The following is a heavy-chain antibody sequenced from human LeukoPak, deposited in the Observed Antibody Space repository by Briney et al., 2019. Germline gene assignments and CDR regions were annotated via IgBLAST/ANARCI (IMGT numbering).Heavy chain of an antibody. V-gene: IGHV4-59*01. CDR1: GGSISSYY. CDR2: IYYSGST. D-gene: IGHD6-13*01. CDR3: ARVNSSSWYRTYYYYYYMDV. J-gene: IGHJ6*03. Sequence: PSETLSLTCTVSGGSISSYYWSWIRQPPGKGLEWIGYIYYSGSTNYNPSLKSRVTISVDTSKNQFSLKLSSVTAADTAVYYCARVNSSSWYRTYYYYYYMDVWGKGTTVTVSS.